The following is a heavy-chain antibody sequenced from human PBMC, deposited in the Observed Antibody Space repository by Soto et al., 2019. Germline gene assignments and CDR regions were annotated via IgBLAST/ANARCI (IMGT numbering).Heavy chain of an antibody. CDR1: GFTFSRHA. CDR2: ISGSGGGI. D-gene: IGHD2-21*01. Sequence: EVQLLESGGGLVQPGGSLRLSCAASGFTFSRHAMSWVRQAPEKGLEWVSVISGSGGGIYYAGSVNGRFTISRDNSKIMLYLQMNSLRAEDTAIYYGAKLHMVRLADYFDYWGQGTLGTVSS. V-gene: IGHV3-23*01. J-gene: IGHJ4*02. CDR3: AKLHMVRLADYFDY.